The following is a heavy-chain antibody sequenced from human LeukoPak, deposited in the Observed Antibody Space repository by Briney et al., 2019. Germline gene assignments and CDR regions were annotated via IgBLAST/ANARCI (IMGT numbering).Heavy chain of an antibody. CDR3: ARQQGSGRDYGRAIAC. J-gene: IGHJ4*02. V-gene: IGHV5-10-1*01. CDR1: GYSSTIYC. CDR2: IDPSDSYT. D-gene: IGHD3-10*01. Sequence: PGESLTICCLGSGYSSTIYCISGVRQMPGKGLEWMGRIDPSDSYTNYSPSFQGHVTISADKSISTAYLPWSSLKASDTAMYYCARQQGSGRDYGRAIACWGQGTLVTVSS.